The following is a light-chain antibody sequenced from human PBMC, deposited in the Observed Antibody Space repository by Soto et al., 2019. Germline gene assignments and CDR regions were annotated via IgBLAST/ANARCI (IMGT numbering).Light chain of an antibody. J-gene: IGLJ2*01. CDR3: SSYTSSSTPVV. CDR1: SSDVGGYNY. Sequence: QSALTQPASVSGSPGQSITISCTGTSSDVGGYNYVSWYQQHPGKAPKLMIYDVSNRPSGVSNRFSGSNSGNTASLTISGLQAEDEAYYYCSSYTSSSTPVVFGGGTQLTVL. CDR2: DVS. V-gene: IGLV2-14*01.